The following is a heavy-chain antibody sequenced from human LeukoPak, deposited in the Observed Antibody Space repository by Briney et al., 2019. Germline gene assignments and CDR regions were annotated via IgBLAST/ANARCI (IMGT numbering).Heavy chain of an antibody. V-gene: IGHV3-23*01. J-gene: IGHJ4*02. Sequence: PGGSVRLSCAASGFTFSSYPMSWVRQAPGKGLEWVSAISGSGGSTYYADSVKGRFTISRDNSKNTLYLQMNSLRAEDTAVYYCAKGRSPYSSGFHFDYWGQGTLVTVSS. CDR3: AKGRSPYSSGFHFDY. CDR1: GFTFSSYP. D-gene: IGHD6-19*01. CDR2: ISGSGGST.